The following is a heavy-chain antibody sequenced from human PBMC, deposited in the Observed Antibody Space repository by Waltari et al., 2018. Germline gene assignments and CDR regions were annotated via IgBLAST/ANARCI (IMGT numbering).Heavy chain of an antibody. CDR2: VNHSGST. CDR3: ARRIAWYYSSGSYHDY. Sequence: QVQLQQWGAGLLKPSETLSLTCAVCGGSFSTDYLSWIRQPPGKGLEWSGEVNHSGSTNHNPSLKSRVTMSADTSKSQFSLKLRSVTAADTAVYYCARRIAWYYSSGSYHDYWGQGTLVTVSS. D-gene: IGHD3-10*01. J-gene: IGHJ4*02. V-gene: IGHV4-34*01. CDR1: GGSFSTDY.